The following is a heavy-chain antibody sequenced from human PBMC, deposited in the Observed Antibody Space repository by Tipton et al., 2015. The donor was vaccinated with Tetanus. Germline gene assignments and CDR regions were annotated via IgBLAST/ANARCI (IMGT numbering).Heavy chain of an antibody. CDR1: GGSISSYY. V-gene: IGHV4-59*01. Sequence: LRLSCTVSGGSISSYYWSWIRQPPGKGLEWIGYIDYFGTTKYNPSLKSRVAMSVDTSKNQLSLKLSSVTSADTAVYYCSSSPGNQYLAFFDYWGRGTLVTVSS. D-gene: IGHD2/OR15-2a*01. CDR3: SSSPGNQYLAFFDY. J-gene: IGHJ4*02. CDR2: IDYFGTT.